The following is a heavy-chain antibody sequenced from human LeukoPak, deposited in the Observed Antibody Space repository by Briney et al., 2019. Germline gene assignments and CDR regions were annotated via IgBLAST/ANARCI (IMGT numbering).Heavy chain of an antibody. J-gene: IGHJ5*02. CDR2: IYYSGST. D-gene: IGHD4-17*01. CDR3: ARHSYLTPYGWFDP. Sequence: SETLSLTCTVSGGSISSSSYYWGWIRQPPGKGLEWIGSIYYSGSTYYNPSLKSRVTISVDTSKNQFSLKLSSVTAADTAVYYCARHSYLTPYGWFDPWGQGTLVTVSS. CDR1: GGSISSSSYY. V-gene: IGHV4-39*01.